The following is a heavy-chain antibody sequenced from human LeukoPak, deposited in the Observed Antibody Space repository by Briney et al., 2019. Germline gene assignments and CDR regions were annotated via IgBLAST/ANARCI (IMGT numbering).Heavy chain of an antibody. Sequence: GGSLRLSCAASGFTFSSYVMHWVRQAPGKGLEWVAIISYDGSNEYYADSVKGRFTISRDNSKNTLYLQMNSLRAEDTAVYYCAKLPKPGIAVAKRDYWGQGILVTVSS. D-gene: IGHD6-19*01. CDR3: AKLPKPGIAVAKRDY. CDR2: ISYDGSNE. V-gene: IGHV3-30*04. J-gene: IGHJ4*02. CDR1: GFTFSSYV.